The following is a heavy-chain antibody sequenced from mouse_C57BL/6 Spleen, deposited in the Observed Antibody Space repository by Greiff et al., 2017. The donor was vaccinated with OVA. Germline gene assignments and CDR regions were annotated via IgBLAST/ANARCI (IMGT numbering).Heavy chain of an antibody. V-gene: IGHV1-53*01. J-gene: IGHJ2*01. CDR3: ARFITTVVANFDY. D-gene: IGHD1-1*01. CDR2: INPSNGGT. Sequence: QVQLQQPGTELVKPGASVKLSCKASGYTFTSYWMHWVKQRPGQGLEWIGNINPSNGGTNYNEKFKSKATLTVDKSSSTAYMQLSSLTSEDSAVYDCARFITTVVANFDYWGQGTTLTVSS. CDR1: GYTFTSYW.